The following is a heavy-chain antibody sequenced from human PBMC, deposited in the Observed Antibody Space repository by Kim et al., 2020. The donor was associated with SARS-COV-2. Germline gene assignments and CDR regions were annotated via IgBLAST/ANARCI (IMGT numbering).Heavy chain of an antibody. V-gene: IGHV3-23*01. Sequence: GGSLRLSCAASGFTFSSYAMSWVRQAPGKGLEWVSAISGSGGSTYYADSVKGRFTISRDNSKNTLYLQMNSLRAEDTAVYYCAKDRVLGSGSYYPSFDNRGQGTLVTVAS. CDR3: AKDRVLGSGSYYPSFDN. D-gene: IGHD3-10*01. CDR2: ISGSGGST. J-gene: IGHJ4*02. CDR1: GFTFSSYA.